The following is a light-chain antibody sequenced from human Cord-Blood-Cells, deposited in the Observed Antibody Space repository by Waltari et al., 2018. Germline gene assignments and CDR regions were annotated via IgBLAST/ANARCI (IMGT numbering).Light chain of an antibody. CDR1: QSVSSSY. Sequence: EIVLTQSPGTLSLSPGERATLPCRASQSVSSSYLAWYQQKPGQAPRLLIYGASSRATGIPDRFSGSGSGTDFTLTISRLEPEDFAVYYCQQYGSSSYTFGQGTKLENK. CDR3: QQYGSSSYT. CDR2: GAS. V-gene: IGKV3-20*01. J-gene: IGKJ2*01.